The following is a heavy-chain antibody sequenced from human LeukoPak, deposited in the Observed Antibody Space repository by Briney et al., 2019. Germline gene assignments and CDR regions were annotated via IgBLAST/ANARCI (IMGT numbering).Heavy chain of an antibody. CDR3: AKTPPIWYFDL. V-gene: IGHV3-7*03. J-gene: IGHJ2*01. CDR2: IKQDGSEK. CDR1: GFTFSSYW. Sequence: GGSLRLSCAASGFTFSSYWMSWVRQAPGKGLEWVANIKQDGSEKYYVDSVKGRFTISRDNAKNSLYLQMNSLRAEDTAVYYCAKTPPIWYFDLWGRGTLVTVSS.